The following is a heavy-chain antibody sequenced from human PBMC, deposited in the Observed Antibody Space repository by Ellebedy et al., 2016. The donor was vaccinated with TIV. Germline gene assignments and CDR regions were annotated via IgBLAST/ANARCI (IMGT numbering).Heavy chain of an antibody. CDR2: ITPILAIA. V-gene: IGHV1-69*02. Sequence: AASVKVSCKASGGTFSSSSVSWVRQAPGQGLEWMGRITPILAIANYAQKFQGRVTIIADKSTSTAYMELSSLRSEDTAVYYCARRPYYDSSGEYYFDYWGQGTLVTVSS. CDR1: GGTFSSSS. J-gene: IGHJ4*02. CDR3: ARRPYYDSSGEYYFDY. D-gene: IGHD3-22*01.